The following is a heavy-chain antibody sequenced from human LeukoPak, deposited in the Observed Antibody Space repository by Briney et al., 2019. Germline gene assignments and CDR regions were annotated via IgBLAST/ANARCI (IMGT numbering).Heavy chain of an antibody. Sequence: SETLSLTCTVSGGSISSYYWSWIRQPAGKGLEWIGRIYTSGSTNYNPSLKSRVTMSVDTSKNQFSLKLSSVTAADTAVYYCARTTYYCDSSGPSSCIDYWGQGTLVTVSS. J-gene: IGHJ4*02. CDR2: IYTSGST. CDR3: ARTTYYCDSSGPSSCIDY. V-gene: IGHV4-4*07. D-gene: IGHD3-22*01. CDR1: GGSISSYY.